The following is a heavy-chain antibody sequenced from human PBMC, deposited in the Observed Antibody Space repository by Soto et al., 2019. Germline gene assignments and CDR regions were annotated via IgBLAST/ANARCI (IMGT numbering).Heavy chain of an antibody. CDR1: GFTFGVYN. CDR2: ISYDGSDG. J-gene: IGHJ5*02. D-gene: IGHD2-21*02. CDR3: ATGHRGLTGTTVVVTVPGWFDP. Sequence: AGGSLRLSCAASGFTFGVYNIQWVRQAPGKGPECVAVISYDGSDGYYADSVRGRFTISRDNSNNMLYLEMNSLRPEDTAVYYCATGHRGLTGTTVVVTVPGWFDPWGQGALVTVS. V-gene: IGHV3-30*03.